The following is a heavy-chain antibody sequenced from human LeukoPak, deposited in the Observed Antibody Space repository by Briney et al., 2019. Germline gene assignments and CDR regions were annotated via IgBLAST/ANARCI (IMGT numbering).Heavy chain of an antibody. V-gene: IGHV4-39*07. Sequence: KPSETLSLTCTVSGGSISSSSYYWGWIRQPPGKGLEWIGSIYHSGSTYYNPSLKSRVTISVDTSKNQFSLKLSSVTAADTAVYYCARAFYPGYYSYMAVWGKGTTVTVSS. J-gene: IGHJ6*03. CDR2: IYHSGST. CDR1: GGSISSSSYY. CDR3: ARAFYPGYYSYMAV. D-gene: IGHD3-3*02.